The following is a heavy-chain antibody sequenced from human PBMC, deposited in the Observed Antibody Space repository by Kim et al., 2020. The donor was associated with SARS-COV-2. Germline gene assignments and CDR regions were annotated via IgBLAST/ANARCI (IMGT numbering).Heavy chain of an antibody. Sequence: SVKVSCKASGGTFSSYAISWVRQAPGQGLEWMGGIIPIFGTANYAQKFQGRVTITADKSTSTAYMELSSLRSEDTAVYYCARDARIAAAGTVVFDYWGQGTLVTVSS. D-gene: IGHD6-13*01. CDR1: GGTFSSYA. CDR3: ARDARIAAAGTVVFDY. CDR2: IIPIFGTA. J-gene: IGHJ4*02. V-gene: IGHV1-69*06.